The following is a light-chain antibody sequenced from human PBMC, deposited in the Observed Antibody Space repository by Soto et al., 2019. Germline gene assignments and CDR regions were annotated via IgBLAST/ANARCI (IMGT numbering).Light chain of an antibody. V-gene: IGLV2-14*01. CDR3: SSYTSGSTLYV. CDR2: ASS. CDR1: SSDVGGYNY. Sequence: QSVLTQPASVSGSPGQSITISCTGTSSDVGGYNYVSWYQHHPGKAPRLMIYASSNRPSGVSHRFSGSRSGNTASLTISGHQAEDEADYYCSSYTSGSTLYVFGTGTKVTVL. J-gene: IGLJ1*01.